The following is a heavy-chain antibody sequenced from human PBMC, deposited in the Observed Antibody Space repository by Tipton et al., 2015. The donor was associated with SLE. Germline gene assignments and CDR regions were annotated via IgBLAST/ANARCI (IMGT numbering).Heavy chain of an antibody. CDR2: IYYSGST. D-gene: IGHD6-19*01. Sequence: TLSLTCTVSGGSISSSSYYWGWIRQPPGKGLEWIGSIYYSGSTYYNPSLKSRVTISVDTSKNQFSLKLSSVTAADTAVYYLARALRGGSGRGWFDPWGQGTLVTVSS. CDR1: GGSISSSSYY. V-gene: IGHV4-39*01. CDR3: ARALRGGSGRGWFDP. J-gene: IGHJ5*02.